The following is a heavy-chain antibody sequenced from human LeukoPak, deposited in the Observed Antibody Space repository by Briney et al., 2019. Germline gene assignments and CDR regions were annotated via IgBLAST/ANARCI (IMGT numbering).Heavy chain of an antibody. Sequence: GGSLRLSCAASGFTFSSCGMHWVRQAPGKGLEWVAFIRYDGSNKYYADSVKGRFTISRDNSKNTLYLQMNSLRAEDTAVYYCAKDFLGFLELLPPDYWGQGTLVTVSS. V-gene: IGHV3-30*02. CDR1: GFTFSSCG. CDR2: IRYDGSNK. D-gene: IGHD3-3*02. CDR3: AKDFLGFLELLPPDY. J-gene: IGHJ4*02.